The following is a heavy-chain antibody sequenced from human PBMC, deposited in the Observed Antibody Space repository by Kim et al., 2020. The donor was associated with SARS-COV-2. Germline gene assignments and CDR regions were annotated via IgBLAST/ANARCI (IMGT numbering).Heavy chain of an antibody. CDR2: ISAYNGNT. CDR1: GYTFTSYG. Sequence: ASVKVSCKASGYTFTSYGISWVRQAPGQGLEWMGWISAYNGNTNYAQKLQGRVTMTTDTSTSTAYMELRSLRSDDTAVYYCARADYAIVVWASSSAHAFDIWGQGTMVTVSS. CDR3: ARADYAIVVWASSSAHAFDI. D-gene: IGHD3-22*01. J-gene: IGHJ3*02. V-gene: IGHV1-18*01.